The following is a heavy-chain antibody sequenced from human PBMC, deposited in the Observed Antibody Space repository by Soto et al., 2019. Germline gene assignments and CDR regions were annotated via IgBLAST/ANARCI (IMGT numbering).Heavy chain of an antibody. Sequence: PSETLSLTCTVSGGPISSGGYYWSWIRQHPGKGLEWIGYIYYSGSTYYNPSLKSRVTISIDTSKNQFSLNLSSVTAADTAVYYCARWELRDFDYWGQGTLVTV. V-gene: IGHV4-31*03. CDR3: ARWELRDFDY. CDR1: GGPISSGGYY. CDR2: IYYSGST. D-gene: IGHD2-15*01. J-gene: IGHJ4*02.